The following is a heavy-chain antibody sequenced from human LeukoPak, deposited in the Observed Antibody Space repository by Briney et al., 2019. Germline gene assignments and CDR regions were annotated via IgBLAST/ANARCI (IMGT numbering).Heavy chain of an antibody. D-gene: IGHD4-11*01. CDR2: VYYSGTT. CDR1: GGSISSSTYY. CDR3: ARGAGGFSNYNWFDP. J-gene: IGHJ5*02. Sequence: SGTLSLTCSVSGGSISSSTYYWGWIRQPPGKGLEWIGSVYYSGTTTYNPSLESRVTISVDTSKNQFSLKLGSVTAADTAVYYCARGAGGFSNYNWFDPWGQGTLVTVSS. V-gene: IGHV4-39*07.